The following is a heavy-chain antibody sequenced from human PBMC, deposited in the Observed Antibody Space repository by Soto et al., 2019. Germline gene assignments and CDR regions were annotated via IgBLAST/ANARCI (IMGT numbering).Heavy chain of an antibody. D-gene: IGHD1-26*01. CDR1: GYSFTTYN. CDR3: ARGGSYLAAAFDI. CDR2: VNPSSGST. V-gene: IGHV1-46*01. Sequence: ASVKVSCKASGYSFTTYNIHWVRQAPGQGLEWMGVVNPSSGSTSYAQKFQGRVTMTRDKSTSTAYMELSSLRSEDTAVYYCARGGSYLAAAFDIWGQGTMVTVSS. J-gene: IGHJ3*02.